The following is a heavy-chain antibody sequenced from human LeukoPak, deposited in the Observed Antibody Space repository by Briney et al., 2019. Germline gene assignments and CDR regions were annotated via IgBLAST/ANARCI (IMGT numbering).Heavy chain of an antibody. CDR1: GFTFSSYA. CDR2: ISYDGSKK. J-gene: IGHJ6*02. CDR3: ARGEHPFGDQKLQMDV. Sequence: QAGGSLRLSCAASGFTFSSYAMHWVRQAPGKGLEWVAIISYDGSKKYHTNSVKGRFTISRDNSKNTLYLQMNSLRAEDTAVYYCARGEHPFGDQKLQMDVWGQGTTVTVSS. V-gene: IGHV3-30-3*01. D-gene: IGHD4-11*01.